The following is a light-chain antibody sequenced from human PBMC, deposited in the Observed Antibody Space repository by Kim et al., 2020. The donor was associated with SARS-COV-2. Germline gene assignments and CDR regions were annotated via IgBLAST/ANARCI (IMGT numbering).Light chain of an antibody. J-gene: IGKJ2*01. CDR1: QSVSSRD. CDR3: QQYDTTPSYT. Sequence: EIVLTQSPGTLSLSPGERATLSCRASQSVSSRDLAWYQQKPGQAPRLLIYGTSTRANGIPDRFSGSGSGTDFTLTISTLEPEDFAVYYCQQYDTTPSYTFGQGTKLEI. V-gene: IGKV3-20*01. CDR2: GTS.